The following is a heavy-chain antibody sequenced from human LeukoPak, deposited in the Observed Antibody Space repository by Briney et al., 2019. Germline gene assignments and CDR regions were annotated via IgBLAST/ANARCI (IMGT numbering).Heavy chain of an antibody. CDR1: GYTFTSYD. Sequence: ASVKVSCKASGYTFTSYDIDWVRQATGQGLEWMGWMHPNSGNTGYAQKFQGRVTMTRNTSISTAYMELSSLRSEDTAVYYCARGDSSSRFQGYYYGMDVWGQGTTVTVSS. D-gene: IGHD6-13*01. J-gene: IGHJ6*02. CDR2: MHPNSGNT. V-gene: IGHV1-8*01. CDR3: ARGDSSSRFQGYYYGMDV.